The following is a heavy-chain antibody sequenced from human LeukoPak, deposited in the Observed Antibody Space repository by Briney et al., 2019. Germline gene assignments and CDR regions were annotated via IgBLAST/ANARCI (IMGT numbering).Heavy chain of an antibody. J-gene: IGHJ6*02. Sequence: PSETLSLTCTVSGGSISSYYWSWLRQPPGKGLEWIGYIYYSGSTNYNPSLKSRVTISVDTSKNQFSLKLSSVTAADTAVYYCARTMRWPYYYGMDVWGQGTTVTVSS. V-gene: IGHV4-59*01. CDR3: ARTMRWPYYYGMDV. CDR1: GGSISSYY. CDR2: IYYSGST. D-gene: IGHD2-2*01.